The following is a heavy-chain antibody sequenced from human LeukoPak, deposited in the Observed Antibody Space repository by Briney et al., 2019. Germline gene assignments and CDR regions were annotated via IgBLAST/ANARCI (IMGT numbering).Heavy chain of an antibody. CDR1: GYTFTSHD. CDR2: INPNRNNT. J-gene: IGHJ4*02. CDR3: ARASGFEFDY. D-gene: IGHD5-12*01. V-gene: IGHV1-8*01. Sequence: GASVKVSCRASGYTFTSHDINWVRQATGQGLEWMGWINPNRNNTGYAQKFQGRVTMTRDTSISTAYMELSSLTSADTAVYYCARASGFEFDYWGQGTLVTVSS.